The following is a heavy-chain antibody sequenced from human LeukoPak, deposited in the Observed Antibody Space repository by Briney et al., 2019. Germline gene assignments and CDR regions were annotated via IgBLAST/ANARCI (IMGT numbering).Heavy chain of an antibody. J-gene: IGHJ6*02. V-gene: IGHV3-33*01. D-gene: IGHD3-3*01. CDR3: ARDPQYYDFWSGYFNYYYYGMDV. Sequence: GGSLRLSCAASGFTFSSYGMHWVRQAPGKGLEWVAVIWYDGSNKYYADSVKGRFTISRDNSKNTLYLQMNSLRAEDTAVYYCARDPQYYDFWSGYFNYYYYGMDVWGQGTTVTVSS. CDR1: GFTFSSYG. CDR2: IWYDGSNK.